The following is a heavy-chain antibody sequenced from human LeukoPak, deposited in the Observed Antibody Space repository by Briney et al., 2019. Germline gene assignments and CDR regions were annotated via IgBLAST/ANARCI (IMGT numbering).Heavy chain of an antibody. CDR3: ARHPRTVVMDY. J-gene: IGHJ4*02. D-gene: IGHD4-23*01. V-gene: IGHV4-34*01. Sequence: SETLSLTCAVYGGSFSGYYWSWIRQPPGKGLEWIGSIYYSGSTYYNPSLKSRVTISVDTSKNQFSLKLSSVTAADTAVYYCARHPRTVVMDYWGQGTLVTVSS. CDR1: GGSFSGYY. CDR2: IYYSGST.